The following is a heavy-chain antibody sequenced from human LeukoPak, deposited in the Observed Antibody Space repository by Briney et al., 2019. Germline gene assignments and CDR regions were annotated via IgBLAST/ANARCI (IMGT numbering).Heavy chain of an antibody. CDR1: GGSISSYY. V-gene: IGHV4-59*01. CDR3: ARGRLSGYFDY. Sequence: SETLSLTCTVSGGSISSYYWSWIRQPPGKGLEWIGYIYYSGSTNYSPSLKSRVSISVDTSKNQISLKLSSVTAADTAVYYCARGRLSGYFDYWGQGTLVTVSS. J-gene: IGHJ4*02. CDR2: IYYSGST. D-gene: IGHD4/OR15-4a*01.